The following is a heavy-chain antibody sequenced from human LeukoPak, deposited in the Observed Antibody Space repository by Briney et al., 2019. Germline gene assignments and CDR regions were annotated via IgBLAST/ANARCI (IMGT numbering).Heavy chain of an antibody. CDR2: IKQDGSEK. J-gene: IGHJ4*02. D-gene: IGHD2-21*02. Sequence: GGSLRLSCTASGFTFSTYWMDWVRQAPGKGLEWVANIKQDGSEKYYVDSVKGRFTISRDNAKNSLYLQMNSLRAEDTAVYYWGRVRDCSSSASGGQGPLVTV. CDR3: GRVRDCSSSAS. CDR1: GFTFSTYW. V-gene: IGHV3-7*03.